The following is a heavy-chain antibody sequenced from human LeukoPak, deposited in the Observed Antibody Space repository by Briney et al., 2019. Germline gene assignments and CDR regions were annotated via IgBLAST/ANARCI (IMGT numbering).Heavy chain of an antibody. CDR3: ATTLTWGSYWY. V-gene: IGHV3-30*02. D-gene: IGHD3-16*01. Sequence: PGGSLRLSCAASGFTFSSYWMHWVRQAPGKGLEWVAFIRYDGINKYYADSMKGRFTISRDNSKNTLYLQMNSLRAEDTAVYYCATTLTWGSYWYWGQGTLVTVSS. J-gene: IGHJ4*02. CDR1: GFTFSSYW. CDR2: IRYDGINK.